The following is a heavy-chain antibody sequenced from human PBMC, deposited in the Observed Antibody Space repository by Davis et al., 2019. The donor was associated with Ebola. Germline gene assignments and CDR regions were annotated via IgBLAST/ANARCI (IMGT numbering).Heavy chain of an antibody. D-gene: IGHD1-26*01. J-gene: IGHJ4*02. Sequence: ASVKVSCKASGYTFTGYYMHWVRQAPGQGLEWMGWINPNSGGTNYAQKFQGWVTMTRDTSISTAYMELSRLRSDDTAVYYCARAAWYSGSYLGVDYWGQGTLVTVSS. V-gene: IGHV1-2*04. CDR3: ARAAWYSGSYLGVDY. CDR2: INPNSGGT. CDR1: GYTFTGYY.